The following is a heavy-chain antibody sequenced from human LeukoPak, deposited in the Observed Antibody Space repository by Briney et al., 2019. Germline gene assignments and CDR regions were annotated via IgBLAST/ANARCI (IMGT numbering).Heavy chain of an antibody. Sequence: SQTLSLTCTVSGGSISSSSYYWGWIRQPPGKGLEWIGSIYYSGSTYYNASLKSRGTISVDTSKNQFSLKLNSVTAADTAVYFCARQVVAVAGTGYFDYWGQGTLVTVSS. V-gene: IGHV4-39*01. D-gene: IGHD6-19*01. CDR1: GGSISSSSYY. J-gene: IGHJ4*02. CDR2: IYYSGST. CDR3: ARQVVAVAGTGYFDY.